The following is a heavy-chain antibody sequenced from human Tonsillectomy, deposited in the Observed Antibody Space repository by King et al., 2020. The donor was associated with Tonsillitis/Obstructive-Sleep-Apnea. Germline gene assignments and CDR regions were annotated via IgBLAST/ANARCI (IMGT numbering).Heavy chain of an antibody. CDR1: SGSVSSSSYY. CDR3: ARQTRDESKFDYYYYMDV. V-gene: IGHV4-39*01. CDR2: IFYSGTT. D-gene: IGHD5-24*01. J-gene: IGHJ6*03. Sequence: QLQLQESGPGLVKPSETLSLTCIVSSGSVSSSSYYWAWIRQPPGKGLEWIGSIFYSGTTYYNPSLNSRVTISVDTSRNHFSLKLSSVTAADTAVYYCARQTRDESKFDYYYYMDVWGKGTTVTVSS.